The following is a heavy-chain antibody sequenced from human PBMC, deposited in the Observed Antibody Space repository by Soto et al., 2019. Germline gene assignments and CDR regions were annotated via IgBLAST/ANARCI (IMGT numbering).Heavy chain of an antibody. CDR3: ALSHDFWSGYYL. CDR1: GGSFSGYY. D-gene: IGHD3-3*01. CDR2: INHSGST. J-gene: IGHJ4*02. Sequence: SETLSLTCAVYGGSFSGYYWSWIRQPPGKGLEWIGEINHSGSTNYNPSLKSRVTMSVDTSKNQFSLKLSSVTAADTAVYYCALSHDFWSGYYLWGQGTLVTVSS. V-gene: IGHV4-34*01.